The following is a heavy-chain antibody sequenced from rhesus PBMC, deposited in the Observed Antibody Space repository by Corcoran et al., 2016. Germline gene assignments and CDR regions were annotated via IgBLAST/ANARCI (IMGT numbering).Heavy chain of an antibody. CDR2: INGNSGST. CDR1: GASISSYW. J-gene: IGHJ4*01. V-gene: IGHV4-80*01. D-gene: IGHD3-3*01. Sequence: QVQLQESGPGLVKPSETLSLTCAVSGASISSYWWSWIRRPPGKGLEWIGGINGNSGSTYYNPSLKSRVTISKDASKNQFSLKLSSVTAADTAVYYCATSITIFGVVDWGQGVLVTVSS. CDR3: ATSITIFGVVD.